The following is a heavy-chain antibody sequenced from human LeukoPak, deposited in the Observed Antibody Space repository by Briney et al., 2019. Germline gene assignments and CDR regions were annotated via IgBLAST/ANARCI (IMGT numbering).Heavy chain of an antibody. CDR1: GGTFSSYT. CDR2: IIPIFGTA. J-gene: IGHJ3*01. Sequence: SVKVSCKASGGTFSSYTINWVRQAPGQGLEWMGGIIPIFGTANYAQTFQGRVTITTDKSTSTTYMELSSLRAEDTAVYYCARTAVVTAEHAFDVWGQGTMVTVSS. D-gene: IGHD2-21*02. CDR3: ARTAVVTAEHAFDV. V-gene: IGHV1-69*05.